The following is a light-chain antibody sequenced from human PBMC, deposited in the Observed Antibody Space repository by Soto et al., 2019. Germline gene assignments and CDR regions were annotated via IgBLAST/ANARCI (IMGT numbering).Light chain of an antibody. J-gene: IGKJ2*01. CDR3: QQRSIWPQT. V-gene: IGKV3-11*01. CDR1: QSVSSY. CDR2: DAS. Sequence: EIVLTQSPATLSLSPGERVTLSCRASQSVSSYLTWYQQKPGQAPRLLIYDASNRATGIPARFSGSGSGTDLTLTISSREPEDFAVYYCQQRSIWPQTFGQGTKLEIK.